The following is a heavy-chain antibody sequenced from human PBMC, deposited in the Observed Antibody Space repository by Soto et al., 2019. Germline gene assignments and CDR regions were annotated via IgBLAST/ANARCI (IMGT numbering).Heavy chain of an antibody. Sequence: GASVKVSCKASGGTFSSYAISWVRQAPGQGLEWMGGIIPIFGTANYALKFQGRVTITADESTSTAYMELSSLRSEDTAVYYCARGPYYYDSSGYYWFDYWGQGTLVTVSS. J-gene: IGHJ5*01. D-gene: IGHD3-22*01. V-gene: IGHV1-69*13. CDR3: ARGPYYYDSSGYYWFDY. CDR1: GGTFSSYA. CDR2: IIPIFGTA.